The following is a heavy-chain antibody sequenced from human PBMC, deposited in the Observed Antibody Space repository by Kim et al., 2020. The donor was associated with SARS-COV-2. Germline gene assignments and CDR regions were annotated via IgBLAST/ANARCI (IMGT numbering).Heavy chain of an antibody. CDR3: AKSYSSGWYYFDY. D-gene: IGHD6-19*01. CDR2: IWNDGSNK. V-gene: IGHV3-33*06. Sequence: GGSLRLSCVASGFTFSSYGMHWVRQAPGKGLEWVAVIWNDGSNKYYADSVKGRCTISRDNSKNTLYLQMNSLRAEDTAVYYCAKSYSSGWYYFDYWGQGTLVTVSS. CDR1: GFTFSSYG. J-gene: IGHJ4*02.